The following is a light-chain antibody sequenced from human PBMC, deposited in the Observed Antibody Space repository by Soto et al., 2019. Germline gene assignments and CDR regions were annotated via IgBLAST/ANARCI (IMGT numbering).Light chain of an antibody. CDR1: QSVSDRY. J-gene: IGKJ1*01. CDR2: GAS. Sequence: EIVLTQSPGTLSLSPGERATLSCRASQSVSDRYLAWYQQKPGQAPRLLIYGASIRATGIADRFSGSGSGTDFTLTISRLEPEDFAVYYCQHYGNSPWTFGQGTKVEL. V-gene: IGKV3-20*01. CDR3: QHYGNSPWT.